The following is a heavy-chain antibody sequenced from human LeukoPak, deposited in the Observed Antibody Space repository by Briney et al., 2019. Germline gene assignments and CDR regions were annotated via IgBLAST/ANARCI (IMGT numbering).Heavy chain of an antibody. V-gene: IGHV4-4*07. CDR3: VGDSPEGYTDGHYYYYMDV. CDR1: DGSINNYY. D-gene: IGHD5-18*01. Sequence: SETLSLTCTVSDGSINNYYWIWIRQPAGKGLEWIGRIWTRGGIWSRGGANYNPSLTSRITMSVDTSKNQFSLQLSSVTAADTAVYYCVGDSPEGYTDGHYYYYMDVWGKGTTVTVSS. J-gene: IGHJ6*03. CDR2: IWTRGGIWSRGGA.